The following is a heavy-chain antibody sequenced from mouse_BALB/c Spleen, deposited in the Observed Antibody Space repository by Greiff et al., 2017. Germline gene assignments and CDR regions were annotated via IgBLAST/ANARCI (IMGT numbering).Heavy chain of an antibody. Sequence: EVKLMESGAELVKPGASVKLSCTASGFNIKDTYMHWVKQRPEQGLEWIGRIDPANGNTKYDPKFQGKATITADTSSNTAYLQLSSLTSEDTAVYYCASGYYFDYWGQGTTLTVSS. J-gene: IGHJ2*01. CDR2: IDPANGNT. V-gene: IGHV14-3*02. CDR3: ASGYYFDY. CDR1: GFNIKDTY. D-gene: IGHD2-2*01.